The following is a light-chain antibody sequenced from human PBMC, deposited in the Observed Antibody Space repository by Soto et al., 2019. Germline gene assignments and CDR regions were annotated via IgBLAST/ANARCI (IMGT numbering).Light chain of an antibody. CDR1: SSDVGGYGY. V-gene: IGLV2-14*01. CDR3: RSYTSSSTLV. J-gene: IGLJ2*01. Sequence: QSALTQPASVSGSPGQSITISCTGTSSDVGGYGYVSWYQQHPGKAPELMIYAVSNRPSGVSNRFSGSKSGNTASLTISGLQAEDEADDYCRSYTSSSTLVFGGGTKLTVL. CDR2: AVS.